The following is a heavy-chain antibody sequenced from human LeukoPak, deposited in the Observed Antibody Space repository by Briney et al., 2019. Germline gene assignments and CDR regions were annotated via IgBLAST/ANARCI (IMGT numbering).Heavy chain of an antibody. J-gene: IGHJ3*02. CDR1: GGSISSSSYY. V-gene: IGHV4-39*07. D-gene: IGHD3-10*01. Sequence: SETLSLTCTVSGGSISSSSYYWGWIRQPPGKGLEWIGSIYHSGSTNYNPSLKSRVTISVDKSKNQFSLKLSSVTAADTAVYYCAGNTMVHGFDIWGQGTMVTVSS. CDR2: IYHSGST. CDR3: AGNTMVHGFDI.